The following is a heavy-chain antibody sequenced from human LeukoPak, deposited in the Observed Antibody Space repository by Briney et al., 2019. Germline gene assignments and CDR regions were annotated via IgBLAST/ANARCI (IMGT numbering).Heavy chain of an antibody. V-gene: IGHV3-74*03. Sequence: GGSLRLSCAVSDFLFSSYWMHWVRQAPGKGLVWVSRINTDGSATTYADSVKGRFTISRDNAKNTLYLQMKSLRAEDTAVYYCARAQYGWFDPRGQGTLVTVSS. CDR3: ARAQYGWFDP. J-gene: IGHJ5*02. CDR2: INTDGSAT. CDR1: DFLFSSYW. D-gene: IGHD3-10*01.